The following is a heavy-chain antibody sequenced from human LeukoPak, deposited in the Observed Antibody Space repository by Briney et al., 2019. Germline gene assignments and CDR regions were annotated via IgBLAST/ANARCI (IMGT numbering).Heavy chain of an antibody. CDR2: TVGSRPDT. J-gene: IGHJ4*02. CDR3: ANEYFDY. V-gene: IGHV3-23*01. Sequence: PGGSLRLSCAASGFTFTNYAMGWVRQTPGKGLEWVAATVGSRPDTYHADSVKGRFTVSRDNSRNTLYLQMNSLRVEDTAVYYCANEYFDYWGQGTLVTVSS. CDR1: GFTFTNYA.